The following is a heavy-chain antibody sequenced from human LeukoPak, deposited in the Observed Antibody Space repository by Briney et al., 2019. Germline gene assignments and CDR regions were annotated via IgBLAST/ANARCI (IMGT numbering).Heavy chain of an antibody. J-gene: IGHJ4*02. D-gene: IGHD4-17*01. V-gene: IGHV3-48*04. CDR2: IASSSSSM. Sequence: GGSLRLSCAASGFTFSSFSMNWVRQAPGKGLEWISYIASSSSSMYYADSVKGRFTISRDNAKNSLYLQMSSLTAEDTAVYCCARVIGSYGDSAYWGQGTLVTVSS. CDR1: GFTFSSFS. CDR3: ARVIGSYGDSAY.